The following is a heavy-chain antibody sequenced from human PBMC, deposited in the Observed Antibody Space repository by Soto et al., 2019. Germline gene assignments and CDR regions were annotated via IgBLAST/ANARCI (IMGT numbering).Heavy chain of an antibody. CDR3: AREVYSATNYHFDP. V-gene: IGHV1-3*01. CDR2: INADNGNT. Sequence: ASVKVSCKASGYLFSNYAIHWVRQAPGQSLEWMGWINADNGNTKYSQELQGRVIITRDTSATTVYMELSSLRSEDTAVYYCAREVYSATNYHFDPWGQGTLVTVSS. J-gene: IGHJ5*02. D-gene: IGHD1-26*01. CDR1: GYLFSNYA.